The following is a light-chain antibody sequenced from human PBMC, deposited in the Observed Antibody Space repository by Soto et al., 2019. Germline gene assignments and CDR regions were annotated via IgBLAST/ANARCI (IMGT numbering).Light chain of an antibody. CDR3: HQYAFSPLT. CDR1: QTVGRDY. CDR2: DAS. Sequence: EIVLTQSPGTLSLSPGERATLSCRASQTVGRDYLGWYQQKPGQAPRLLIYDASNRATGIPDRFSGSGSGTDFTFTISRLEPEDIALYFCHQYAFSPLTSGGGTKVEIK. J-gene: IGKJ4*01. V-gene: IGKV3-20*01.